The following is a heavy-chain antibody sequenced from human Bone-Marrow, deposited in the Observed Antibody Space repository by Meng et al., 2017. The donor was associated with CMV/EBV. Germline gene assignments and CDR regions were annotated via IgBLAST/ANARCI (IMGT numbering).Heavy chain of an antibody. Sequence: SETLSLTCTVSGGSISSYYWSWIRQPPGKGLEWIGYIYYSGSTNYNPSLKSRVTISVDTSKNQFSLKLSSVTAADTAVYYCAREIAAGANWLDPWGQGTLVTVSS. J-gene: IGHJ5*02. CDR1: GGSISSYY. D-gene: IGHD6-13*01. CDR3: AREIAAGANWLDP. V-gene: IGHV4-59*01. CDR2: IYYSGST.